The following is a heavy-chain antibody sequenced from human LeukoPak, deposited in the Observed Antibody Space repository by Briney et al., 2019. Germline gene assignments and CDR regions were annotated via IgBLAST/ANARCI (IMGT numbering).Heavy chain of an antibody. D-gene: IGHD2-15*01. V-gene: IGHV4-59*01. CDR3: ARGRGGGGSSNNWFDP. Sequence: SETLSLTCTVSGGSIKSYYWSWIRQPAGEGLEWLGYIYYSGSTNYNPSLKSRVTISVDTSKNQFSLKLSSVTAADTAVYYCARGRGGGGSSNNWFDPWGQGTLVTVSS. J-gene: IGHJ5*02. CDR2: IYYSGST. CDR1: GGSIKSYY.